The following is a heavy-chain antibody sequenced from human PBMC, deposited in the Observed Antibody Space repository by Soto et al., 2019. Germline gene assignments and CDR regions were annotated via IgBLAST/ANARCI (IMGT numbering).Heavy chain of an antibody. Sequence: ASVKVSCKASGXTFTSYGISWVRQAPGQGLEWMGWISAYNGNTNYAQKLQGRVTMTTDTSTSTAYMELRSLRSDDTAVYYCARDTLLPGHAPTQLDYWGQGTLVTVSS. CDR2: ISAYNGNT. V-gene: IGHV1-18*01. J-gene: IGHJ4*02. CDR3: ARDTLLPGHAPTQLDY. CDR1: GXTFTSYG. D-gene: IGHD3-9*01.